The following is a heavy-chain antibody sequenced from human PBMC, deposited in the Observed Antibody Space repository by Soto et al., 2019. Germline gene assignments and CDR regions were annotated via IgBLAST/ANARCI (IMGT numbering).Heavy chain of an antibody. CDR3: AKDQGDYVYYYYGMDV. D-gene: IGHD4-17*01. CDR1: GFTFSSYA. V-gene: IGHV3-23*01. J-gene: IGHJ6*02. CDR2: ISGSGGST. Sequence: PGGSLRLSCAASGFTFSSYAMSWVRQAPGKGLEWVSAISGSGGSTYYADSVKGRFTISRDNSKNTLYLQMNSLRAEDTAIYYCAKDQGDYVYYYYGMDVWRQGTTVTVSS.